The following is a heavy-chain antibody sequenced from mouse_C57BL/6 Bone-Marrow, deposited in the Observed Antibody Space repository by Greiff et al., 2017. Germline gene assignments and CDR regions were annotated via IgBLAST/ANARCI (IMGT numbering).Heavy chain of an antibody. CDR3: ARNYYGSSRDY. CDR2: ISSGSSTI. D-gene: IGHD1-1*01. Sequence: EVKLVESGGGLVKPGGSLKLSCAASGFTFSDYGMHWVRQAPEKGLEWVAYISSGSSTIYYADTVKGRFTISRANAKNTLFQQMTSLRSEDTAMYYCARNYYGSSRDYGGQGTTLTVSS. CDR1: GFTFSDYG. J-gene: IGHJ2*01. V-gene: IGHV5-17*01.